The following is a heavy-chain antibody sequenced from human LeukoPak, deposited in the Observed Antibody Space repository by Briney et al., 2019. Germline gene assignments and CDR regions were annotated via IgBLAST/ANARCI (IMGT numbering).Heavy chain of an antibody. CDR1: GFTFSSYG. CDR3: AKHSFSGWYGRQEYYFDY. CDR2: IRYDGSNK. J-gene: IGHJ4*02. D-gene: IGHD6-19*01. V-gene: IGHV3-30*02. Sequence: PGGSLRLSCAASGFTFSSYGMHWVRQAPGKGLEWVAFIRYDGSNKYYADSVKGRFTISRDNSKNTLYLQMNSLRAEDTAVYYCAKHSFSGWYGRQEYYFDYWGQGTLVTVSS.